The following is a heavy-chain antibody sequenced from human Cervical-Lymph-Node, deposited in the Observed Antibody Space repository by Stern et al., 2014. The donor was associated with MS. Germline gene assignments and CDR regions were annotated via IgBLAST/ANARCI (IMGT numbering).Heavy chain of an antibody. Sequence: EVQLVQSGGGLVPPGGSLRLSCAASGFSVSNNYMSWVRQAPGKGLEWVSIIYSGENTYYPDSVKGRFTISRDISKNTLYLQMTSLRPEDTAVYYCAREFVDTALLAYYGLDVWGQGTTVTVSS. J-gene: IGHJ6*02. CDR2: IYSGENT. V-gene: IGHV3-66*02. CDR1: GFSVSNNY. D-gene: IGHD5-18*01. CDR3: AREFVDTALLAYYGLDV.